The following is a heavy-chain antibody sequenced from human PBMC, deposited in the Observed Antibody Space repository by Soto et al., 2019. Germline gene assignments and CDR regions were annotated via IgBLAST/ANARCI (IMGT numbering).Heavy chain of an antibody. CDR2: ISGSGGST. CDR1: GFTFSSYA. Sequence: PGGSLRLSCAASGFTFSSYAMSWVRQAPGKGLEWVSAISGSGGSTYYADSVKGRFTIARDNSKNTLYLQMNSPRAEDTAVYYCAKDLWIQLLPYYYYGMDVWGQGTTVTVSS. J-gene: IGHJ6*02. V-gene: IGHV3-23*01. D-gene: IGHD5-18*01. CDR3: AKDLWIQLLPYYYYGMDV.